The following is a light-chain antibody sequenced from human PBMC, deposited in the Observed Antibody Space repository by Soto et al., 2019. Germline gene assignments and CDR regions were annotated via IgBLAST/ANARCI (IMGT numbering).Light chain of an antibody. CDR2: EVS. V-gene: IGLV2-8*01. J-gene: IGLJ1*01. Sequence: QSALTQPPSASGSPGQSVTISCTGTSSDIGTYDYVSWYQHLPDKAPKLIIYEVSKRPSGVPDRFSGSKSGNTASLTVSVLQAEDEGDYYCCSYGGGNNFYVFGTGTKVTVL. CDR3: CSYGGGNNFYV. CDR1: SSDIGTYDY.